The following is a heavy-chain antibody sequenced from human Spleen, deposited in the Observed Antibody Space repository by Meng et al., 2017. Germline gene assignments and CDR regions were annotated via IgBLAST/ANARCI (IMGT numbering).Heavy chain of an antibody. Sequence: QVQLVESGGGLVKPGGSLRLSCAASGFTFSDYYMSWIRQAPGKGLEWISYISTSGNTIYYTDSVKGRFAISRDNAKNSLYLQMSSLRAENTAVYYCAKETSDSSAFYRYDIWGQGSLVTVSS. V-gene: IGHV3-11*01. J-gene: IGHJ4*02. CDR2: ISTSGNTI. CDR3: AKETSDSSAFYRYDI. D-gene: IGHD3-22*01. CDR1: GFTFSDYY.